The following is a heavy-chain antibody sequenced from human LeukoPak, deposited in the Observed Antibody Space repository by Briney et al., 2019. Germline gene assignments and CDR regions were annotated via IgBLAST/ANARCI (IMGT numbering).Heavy chain of an antibody. J-gene: IGHJ4*02. D-gene: IGHD2-15*01. CDR2: ISYDGSNK. Sequence: GRSLRLSCAASGFTFSSYAMHWVRQAPGKGLEWVAVISYDGSNKYYADSVKGRFTISRDNSKNTLYLQMNSLRAEDTAVYYCARDQRVVVAATLDYWGQGTLVTVSS. CDR3: ARDQRVVVAATLDY. V-gene: IGHV3-30*04. CDR1: GFTFSSYA.